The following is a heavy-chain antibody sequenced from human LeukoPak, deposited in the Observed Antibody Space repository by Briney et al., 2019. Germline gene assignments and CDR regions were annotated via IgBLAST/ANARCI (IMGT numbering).Heavy chain of an antibody. V-gene: IGHV4-39*01. Sequence: SETLSPTCTVSGGSISSSSYYWGWIRQPPGTGLEWIGSIYYSGSTYYNPSLKSRVTISVDTSKNQFPLKLSSVTAADTAVYYCASLRRGVITHGYYFDYWGQGTLVTVSS. J-gene: IGHJ4*02. CDR2: IYYSGST. D-gene: IGHD3-10*01. CDR3: ASLRRGVITHGYYFDY. CDR1: GGSISSSSYY.